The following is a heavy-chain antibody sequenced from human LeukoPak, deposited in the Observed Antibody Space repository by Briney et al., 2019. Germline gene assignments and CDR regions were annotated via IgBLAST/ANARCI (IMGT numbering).Heavy chain of an antibody. D-gene: IGHD3-10*01. Sequence: SETLSLTCTVSGGSISSSSYYWGWIRQPPGKGLERIGSIYYSGSTYYNPSLKSRVTISVDTSKNQFSLKLSSVTAADTAVYYCARDTPIYGLGSYYNPFDYWGQGTLVTVSS. CDR3: ARDTPIYGLGSYYNPFDY. CDR2: IYYSGST. J-gene: IGHJ4*02. V-gene: IGHV4-39*07. CDR1: GGSISSSSYY.